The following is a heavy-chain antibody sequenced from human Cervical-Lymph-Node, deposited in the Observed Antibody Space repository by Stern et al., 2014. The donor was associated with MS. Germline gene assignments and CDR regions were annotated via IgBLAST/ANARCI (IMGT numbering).Heavy chain of an antibody. Sequence: EVQLVESGAGLVQRWGSLWLSCAASGISVSSNYMTWAHLAPGTGLEWVSRYYPWITTDYAASVRGRFSVSKDNAKNTVYLEMNSLTPEDTAVYYCSREMAARRFDPWGQGTLVVVSS. CDR3: SREMAARRFDP. J-gene: IGHJ5*02. V-gene: IGHV3-66*01. CDR1: GISVSSNY. D-gene: IGHD6-6*01. CDR2: YYPWITT.